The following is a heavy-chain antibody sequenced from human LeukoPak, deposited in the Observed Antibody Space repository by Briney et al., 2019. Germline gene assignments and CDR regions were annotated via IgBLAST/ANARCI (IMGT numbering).Heavy chain of an antibody. CDR2: IYYSGST. CDR3: ARGITMEGGNASDI. Sequence: SETLSLTCAVYGGSFSGYYWSWIRQPPGKGLEWIGYIYYSGSTNYNPSLKSRVTISVDTSKNQFSLKLSSVTAADTAVYYCARGITMEGGNASDIWGQGTMVTVSS. D-gene: IGHD3-10*01. V-gene: IGHV4-59*01. J-gene: IGHJ3*02. CDR1: GGSFSGYY.